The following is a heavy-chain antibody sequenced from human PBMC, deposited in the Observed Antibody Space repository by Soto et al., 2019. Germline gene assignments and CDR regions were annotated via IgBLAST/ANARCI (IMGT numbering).Heavy chain of an antibody. CDR3: ARDLRFTTGVDY. CDR2: ISSSSSYI. Sequence: EVQLVESGGGLVKPGGSLRLSCAASGFTFSSYTMNWVRQAPGKGLEWVSSISSSSSYIYYADSMKGRFTISRDNAKNSLYLQMNGLRAEDTAVYYCARDLRFTTGVDYWGQGTQVTVSS. V-gene: IGHV3-21*01. CDR1: GFTFSSYT. J-gene: IGHJ4*02. D-gene: IGHD2-8*02.